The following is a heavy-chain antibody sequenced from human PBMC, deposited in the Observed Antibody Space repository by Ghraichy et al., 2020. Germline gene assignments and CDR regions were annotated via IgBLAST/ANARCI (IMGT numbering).Heavy chain of an antibody. J-gene: IGHJ4*02. Sequence: GGSLRLSCAASGFTFSSYAMHWVRQAPGKGLEWVAVISYDGSNKYYADSVKGRFTISRDNSKNTLYLQMNSLRAEDTAVYYCAREGPLEWLPYFDYWGQGTLVTVSS. V-gene: IGHV3-30-3*01. D-gene: IGHD3-3*01. CDR1: GFTFSSYA. CDR2: ISYDGSNK. CDR3: AREGPLEWLPYFDY.